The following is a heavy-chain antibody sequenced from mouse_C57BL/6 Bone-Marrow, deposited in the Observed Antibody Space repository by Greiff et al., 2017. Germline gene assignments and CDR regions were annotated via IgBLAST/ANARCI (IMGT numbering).Heavy chain of an antibody. Sequence: VQLQESGPGLVQPSQSLSITCTVSGFSLTSYGVHWVRQSPGKGLEWLGVIWRGGSTDYNAAFMSRLSITKDNSKSQVFFKMNSLQADDTAIYYCAKRGNYDETWFAYWGQGTLVTVSA. CDR1: GFSLTSYG. J-gene: IGHJ3*01. CDR2: IWRGGST. CDR3: AKRGNYDETWFAY. V-gene: IGHV2-5*01. D-gene: IGHD2-4*01.